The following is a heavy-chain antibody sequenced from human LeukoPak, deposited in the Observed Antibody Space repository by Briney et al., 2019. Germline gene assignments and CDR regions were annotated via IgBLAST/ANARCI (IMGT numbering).Heavy chain of an antibody. CDR3: ARVKSSSWFYYFDY. V-gene: IGHV3-64*01. CDR1: GFTFISYA. J-gene: IGHJ4*02. D-gene: IGHD6-13*01. CDR2: ISSNGGST. Sequence: GGSLRHSCAASGFTFISYAVHWGRQAPGKGLEYVSAISSNGGSTYYANSVKGRFTICRDNSKNTLYLQMGSLRAEDMAVYYCARVKSSSWFYYFDYWGQGNLVTVSS.